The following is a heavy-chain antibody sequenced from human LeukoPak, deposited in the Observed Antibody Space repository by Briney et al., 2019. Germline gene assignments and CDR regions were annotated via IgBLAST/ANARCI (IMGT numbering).Heavy chain of an antibody. V-gene: IGHV3-30*02. CDR2: IRYDGSNK. CDR3: AKAIHEKSRSSSSSGTGYFDY. CDR1: GFIFSSYG. J-gene: IGHJ4*02. D-gene: IGHD6-13*01. Sequence: PGGSLRLSCAASGFIFSSYGMHWVRQAPGKGLEWVAFIRYDGSNKYYADSVKGRFTISRDNSKNTLYLQMNSLRAEDTAVYYCAKAIHEKSRSSSSSGTGYFDYWGQGTLVTVSS.